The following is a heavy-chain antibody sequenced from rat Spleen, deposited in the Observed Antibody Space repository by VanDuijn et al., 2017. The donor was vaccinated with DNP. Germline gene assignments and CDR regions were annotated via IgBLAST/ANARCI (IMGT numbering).Heavy chain of an antibody. CDR2: ISFDGGST. CDR3: TTDFERGY. D-gene: IGHD1-11*01. CDR1: GFTFSDYY. Sequence: EVRLVESGGGLVQPGRSLKLSCAASGFTFSDYYMAWVRQAPTKGLEWVAYISFDGGSTYYGDSVKGRFTISRDNAKSSLYLQMDSLRSEDTATYYCTTDFERGYWGQGVMVTVSS. J-gene: IGHJ2*01. V-gene: IGHV5-20*01.